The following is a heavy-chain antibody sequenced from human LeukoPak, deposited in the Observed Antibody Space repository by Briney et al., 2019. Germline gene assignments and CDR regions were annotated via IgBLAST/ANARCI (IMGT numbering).Heavy chain of an antibody. CDR3: ARVHYYGSGLSSYFDF. CDR1: GGSISSYY. D-gene: IGHD3-10*01. Sequence: SETLSLTCTVSGGSISSYYWSWIRQPPGKGLEWIGYIYYSGSTNYNPSLKSRVTISVDTSKNQFSLRLSSVTAADTAMYYCARVHYYGSGLSSYFDFRGQGTLVTVSS. J-gene: IGHJ4*02. V-gene: IGHV4-59*01. CDR2: IYYSGST.